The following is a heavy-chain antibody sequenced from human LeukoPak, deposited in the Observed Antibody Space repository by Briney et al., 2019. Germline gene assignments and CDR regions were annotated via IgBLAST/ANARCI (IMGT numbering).Heavy chain of an antibody. CDR2: ISYDGSNK. D-gene: IGHD3-9*01. CDR1: GFTFSSYA. J-gene: IGHJ4*02. CDR3: ARDREGYYDILTGYSPGDYYFDY. Sequence: GGSLRLSCAASGFTFSSYAMHWVRQAPGKGLEWVAVISYDGSNKYYADSVKGRFTISRDNSKNTLYLQMNSLRAEDTAVYYCARDREGYYDILTGYSPGDYYFDYGGRGPRVTVSS. V-gene: IGHV3-30*04.